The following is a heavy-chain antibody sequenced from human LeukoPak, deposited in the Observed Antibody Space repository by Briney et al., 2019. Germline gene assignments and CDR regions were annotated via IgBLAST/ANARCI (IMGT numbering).Heavy chain of an antibody. CDR3: ARHVVQRGLVMIRGVISPRWFDP. V-gene: IGHV4-39*01. Sequence: KTSETLSLTCTVSGGSISSSSYYWGWIRQPPGKGLEWIGSIYYSGSTYYNPSLKSRVTISVDTSKNQFSLKLSSVTAADTAVYYCARHVVQRGLVMIRGVISPRWFDPWGQGTLVTVSS. D-gene: IGHD3-10*01. CDR1: GGSISSSSYY. J-gene: IGHJ5*02. CDR2: IYYSGST.